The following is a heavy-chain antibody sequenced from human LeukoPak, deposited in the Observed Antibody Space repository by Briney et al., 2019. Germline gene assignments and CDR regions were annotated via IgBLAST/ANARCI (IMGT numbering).Heavy chain of an antibody. J-gene: IGHJ4*02. Sequence: SETLSLTCTVSGGSIRSYYWSWIRQPPGKGLEWIGYIYYSGTTNYNPSLKSRVTISADTSNNQFSLKLSSVTAADTAVYYCARGPMVRGVIISGKFDYWGQGTLVTVSS. CDR1: GGSIRSYY. D-gene: IGHD3-10*01. V-gene: IGHV4-59*08. CDR2: IYYSGTT. CDR3: ARGPMVRGVIISGKFDY.